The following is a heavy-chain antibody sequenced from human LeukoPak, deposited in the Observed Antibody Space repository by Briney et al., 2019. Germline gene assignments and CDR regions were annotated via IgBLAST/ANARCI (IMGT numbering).Heavy chain of an antibody. CDR1: GGSISSGGYY. Sequence: SETLSLTCTVSGGSISSGGYYWSWIRQHPGKGLEWIGYIYYSGSTYYNPSLKSRVTISVDTSKNQFSPKLSSVTAADTAVYYCARDHHCSSTSCYDPDYYYGMDVWGQGTTVTVSS. D-gene: IGHD2-2*01. CDR3: ARDHHCSSTSCYDPDYYYGMDV. CDR2: IYYSGST. V-gene: IGHV4-31*03. J-gene: IGHJ6*02.